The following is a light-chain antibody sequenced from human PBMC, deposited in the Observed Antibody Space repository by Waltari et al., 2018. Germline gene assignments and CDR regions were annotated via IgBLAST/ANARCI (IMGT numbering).Light chain of an antibody. CDR2: KAS. CDR3: QQYNSWLT. J-gene: IGKJ4*01. V-gene: IGKV1-5*03. CDR1: HSISDW. Sequence: DIQMTQSPSTLSASVGDRVTITCRASHSISDWLAWYQQKPEKAPKLLIAKASRLESGVPSRFSGSGSGTEFTLTIRSLQPDDFATYYCQQYNSWLTFGGGTKVEIK.